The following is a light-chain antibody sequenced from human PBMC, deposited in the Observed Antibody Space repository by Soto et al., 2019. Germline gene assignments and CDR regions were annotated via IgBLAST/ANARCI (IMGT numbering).Light chain of an antibody. CDR2: QAS. V-gene: IGKV1-5*03. CDR1: QTISSW. J-gene: IGKJ1*01. CDR3: QQYNSYS. Sequence: DIQMTQSPSALSASVGDIVTIMCRASQTISSWLAWYQQKPGEAPRLLIYQASSLETEVPSRFSGSGSGTEFTLTISSLQPGDFATYYCQQYNSYSFGQGTKVDI.